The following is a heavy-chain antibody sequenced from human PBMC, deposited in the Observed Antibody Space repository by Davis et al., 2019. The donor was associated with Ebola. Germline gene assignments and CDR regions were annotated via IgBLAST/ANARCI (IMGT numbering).Heavy chain of an antibody. CDR3: VRCTTPIMGIFGVVYAFDI. CDR2: MYYTGSA. D-gene: IGHD3-3*01. CDR1: GDSITSSTYY. V-gene: IGHV4-39*01. Sequence: MPSETLSLTCTVFGDSITSSTYYWGWIRQPPGKGLEWIGTMYYTGSAYYNPSLQSRVTISVDTSKNQFSLKLSSVTAADTAVYYCVRCTTPIMGIFGVVYAFDIWGQGTMVTVSS. J-gene: IGHJ3*02.